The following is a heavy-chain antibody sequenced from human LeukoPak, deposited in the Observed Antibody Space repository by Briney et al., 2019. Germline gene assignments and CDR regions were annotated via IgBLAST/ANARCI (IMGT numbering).Heavy chain of an antibody. Sequence: ASVEVSCKASGYTFTNYAIHWVRQAPGQRLEWMGWNNAGNGITKYSQEFQGRVTISRDTSATTAYMELSTLRSEDMAVYYCARGGFDSSGWYPIDYWGQGTLVTVSS. CDR3: ARGGFDSSGWYPIDY. V-gene: IGHV1-3*02. D-gene: IGHD6-19*01. CDR2: NNAGNGIT. J-gene: IGHJ4*02. CDR1: GYTFTNYA.